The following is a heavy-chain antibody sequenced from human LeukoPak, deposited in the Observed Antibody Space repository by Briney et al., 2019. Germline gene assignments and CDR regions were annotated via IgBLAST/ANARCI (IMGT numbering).Heavy chain of an antibody. Sequence: SETLSLTCTVSGGSISSSSYYWGWIRQPPGKGLEWIGSIYYSGSTYYNPSLKSRVTISVDTSKNQFSLKLSSVTAADTAVYYCARRAGAAADLYWGQGTLVTVSS. CDR2: IYYSGST. V-gene: IGHV4-39*01. CDR3: ARRAGAAADLY. D-gene: IGHD6-13*01. CDR1: GGSISSSSYY. J-gene: IGHJ4*02.